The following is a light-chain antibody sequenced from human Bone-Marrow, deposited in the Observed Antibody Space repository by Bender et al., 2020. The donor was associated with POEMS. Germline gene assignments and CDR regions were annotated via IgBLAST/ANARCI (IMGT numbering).Light chain of an antibody. J-gene: IGLJ3*02. CDR2: YND. CDR3: ATRDDSLNAWL. CDR1: SSNIGNHG. Sequence: QSVVTQPPSLSEAPRQRVTISCSGSSSNIGNHGVNWYQQLPGTAPKLLIFYNDQRPSGVPYRFSGSKSGTSASLAISGLQSEDEADYYCATRDDSLNAWLFGGGTKLTVL. V-gene: IGLV1-36*01.